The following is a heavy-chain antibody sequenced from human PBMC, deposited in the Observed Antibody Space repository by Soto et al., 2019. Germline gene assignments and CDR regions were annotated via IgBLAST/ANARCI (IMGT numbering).Heavy chain of an antibody. V-gene: IGHV4-34*01. Sequence: PSETLSLTCAVYGGSFSGYYWSWIRQPPGKGLEWIGEINHSGSTNYNPSLKSRVTISVDTSKNQFSLKLSSVTAADTAVYYCARGVYRIAARTNWYFELWGRGTLVTVSS. J-gene: IGHJ2*01. D-gene: IGHD6-6*01. CDR3: ARGVYRIAARTNWYFEL. CDR1: GGSFSGYY. CDR2: INHSGST.